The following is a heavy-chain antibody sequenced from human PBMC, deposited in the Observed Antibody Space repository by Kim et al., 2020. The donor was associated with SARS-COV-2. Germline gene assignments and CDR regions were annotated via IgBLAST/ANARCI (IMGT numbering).Heavy chain of an antibody. Sequence: ASVKVSCKASGYTFTSYAMHWVRQAPGQRLEWMGWINAGNGNTKYSQKFQGRVTITRDTSASTAYMELSSLRSEDTAVYYCARGQNVLRYFLGYDAFDIWGQGTMVTVSS. V-gene: IGHV1-3*01. D-gene: IGHD3-9*01. CDR2: INAGNGNT. CDR1: GYTFTSYA. CDR3: ARGQNVLRYFLGYDAFDI. J-gene: IGHJ3*02.